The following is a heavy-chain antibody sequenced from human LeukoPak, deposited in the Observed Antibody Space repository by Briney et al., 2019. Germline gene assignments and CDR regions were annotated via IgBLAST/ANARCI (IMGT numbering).Heavy chain of an antibody. CDR1: GFTFSSYA. D-gene: IGHD6-19*01. CDR2: TSGSGGST. Sequence: GGSLRLSCAASGFTFSSYAMSWVRQAPGKGLEWVSATSGSGGSTYYADSVKGRFTISRDNSKNTLYLQMNSLRAEDTAVYYCAKDHQWLVSYFDYWGQGTLVTVSS. J-gene: IGHJ4*02. V-gene: IGHV3-23*01. CDR3: AKDHQWLVSYFDY.